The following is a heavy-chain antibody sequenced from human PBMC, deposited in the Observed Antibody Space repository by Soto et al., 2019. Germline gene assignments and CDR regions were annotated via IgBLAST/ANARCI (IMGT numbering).Heavy chain of an antibody. Sequence: QVHLVESGGGVVQPGRSLRLCCEASGFTFSNYGTHWVRQAPGEGLEWVAHISYDGSNEHYTDSVNGRFTISRDKSKNMVFLNMNSLRPEDTAVYHCAKGTYFRDSSCYYVFDYWGQGTLFTVSS. V-gene: IGHV3-30*18. CDR3: AKGTYFRDSSCYYVFDY. D-gene: IGHD3-22*01. CDR1: GFTFSNYG. CDR2: ISYDGSNE. J-gene: IGHJ4*02.